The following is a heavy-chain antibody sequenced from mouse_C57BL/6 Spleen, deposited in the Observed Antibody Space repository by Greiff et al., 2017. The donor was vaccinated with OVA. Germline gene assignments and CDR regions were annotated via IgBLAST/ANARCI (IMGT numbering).Heavy chain of an antibody. CDR3: TRDCCGSSPFAY. Sequence: EVTLVESGGGLVQPGGSMRLSCAASGFTFSAAWMDWVRLSPATGLEWVSETRNKANNHATYYAASVNGRFTISGAASKRRVSLLMDSLSTENTGIDHCTRDCCGSSPFAYWGQGTLVTVSA. CDR1: GFTFSAAW. CDR2: TRNKANNHAT. J-gene: IGHJ3*01. V-gene: IGHV6-6*01. D-gene: IGHD1-1*01.